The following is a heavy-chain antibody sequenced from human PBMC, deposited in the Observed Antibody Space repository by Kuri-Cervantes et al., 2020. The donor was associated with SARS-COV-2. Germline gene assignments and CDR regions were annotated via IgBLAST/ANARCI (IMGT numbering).Heavy chain of an antibody. CDR1: GFTFDDYA. D-gene: IGHD1-26*01. CDR2: ISWNSGSI. V-gene: IGHV3-9*03. J-gene: IGHJ6*03. CDR3: AKDSWEPPYYYYMDV. Sequence: SLKISCAASGFTFDDYAMHWVRQAPGKGLEWVSGISWNSGSIGYADSVKGRFTISRDNAKNSLYLQMNSLRAEDMALYYCAKDSWEPPYYYYMDVWGKGTTVTVSS.